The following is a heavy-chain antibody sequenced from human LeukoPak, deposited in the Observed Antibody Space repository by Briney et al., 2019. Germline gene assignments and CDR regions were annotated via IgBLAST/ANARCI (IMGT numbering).Heavy chain of an antibody. J-gene: IGHJ4*02. CDR2: ISSSGGST. V-gene: IGHV3-23*01. D-gene: IGHD2-15*01. CDR1: GFTFSSYA. Sequence: GGSLRLSCAASGFTFSSYAMSWVRQAPGKGLEWVSAISSSGGSTYYADSVKGRFTISRDNSKNTLYLQMNSLRAEDTAVYYCAKGTSDIVVVVAAYHLDYWGQGTLVTVSS. CDR3: AKGTSDIVVVVAAYHLDY.